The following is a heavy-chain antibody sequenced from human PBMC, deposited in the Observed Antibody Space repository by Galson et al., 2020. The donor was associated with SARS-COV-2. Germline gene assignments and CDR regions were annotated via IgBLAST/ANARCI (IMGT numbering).Heavy chain of an antibody. Sequence: TSETLSLTCTVSGGSISSGAYYWSWIRQPPGTGLEWLGYIYYSGGTYYNPSLKRRVTISVDTSKNQFSLKLSSVTAADTAVYYCARVPGSGSTPAGWFDPWGQGTLVTVSS. CDR3: ARVPGSGSTPAGWFDP. V-gene: IGHV4-30-4*01. CDR1: GGSISSGAYY. J-gene: IGHJ5*02. D-gene: IGHD3-10*01. CDR2: IYYSGGT.